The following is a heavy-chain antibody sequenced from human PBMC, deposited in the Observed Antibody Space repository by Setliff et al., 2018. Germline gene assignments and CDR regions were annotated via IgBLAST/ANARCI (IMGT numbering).Heavy chain of an antibody. CDR3: ARHPYYYGSGTYLDNNNRWFDP. Sequence: GESLKISCKGSGYSFSTCWIGWVRQMPGKGLEWMGIIYPGDSIPRYSPSFQGQVTISVDKSINTAYLQWSSLRASDTAIYYCARHPYYYGSGTYLDNNNRWFDPWGQGTLVTVS. V-gene: IGHV5-51*01. CDR2: IYPGDSIP. J-gene: IGHJ5*02. D-gene: IGHD3-10*01. CDR1: GYSFSTCW.